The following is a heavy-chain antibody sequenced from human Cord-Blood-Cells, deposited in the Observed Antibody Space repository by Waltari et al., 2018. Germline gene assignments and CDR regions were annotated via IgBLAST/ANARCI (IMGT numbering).Heavy chain of an antibody. CDR3: ARERGMNYDSLTGYYYYYGMDV. J-gene: IGHJ6*02. Sequence: KKPGSSVKVSCKASGGTFSSYAISWVRQAPGQGLEWMGGIIPIFGTANYAQKFQGRVTITGDKSTSTAYMELSRLRSEDTAVYYCARERGMNYDSLTGYYYYYGMDVWGQGTTVTVSS. CDR2: IIPIFGTA. V-gene: IGHV1-69*06. D-gene: IGHD3-9*01. CDR1: GGTFSSYA.